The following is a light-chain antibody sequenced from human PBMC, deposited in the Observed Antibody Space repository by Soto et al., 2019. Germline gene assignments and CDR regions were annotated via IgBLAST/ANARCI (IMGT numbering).Light chain of an antibody. CDR2: DVS. V-gene: IGLV2-14*01. CDR3: SSYTSSSTSPYV. CDR1: SSDVGGYNY. J-gene: IGLJ1*01. Sequence: QSALTQPASVSGSPGQSITISCTGTSSDVGGYNYVPWYQQHPGKAPKLMIYDVSNRPSGVSNRFSGSKSGNTASLTISGLQAEDEADYYCSSYTSSSTSPYVFGTGTKVTVL.